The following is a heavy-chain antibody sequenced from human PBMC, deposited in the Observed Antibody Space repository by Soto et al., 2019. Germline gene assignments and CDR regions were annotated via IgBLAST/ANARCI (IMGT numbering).Heavy chain of an antibody. D-gene: IGHD2-2*01. V-gene: IGHV3-30-3*01. CDR1: GFTFGSFP. J-gene: IGHJ5*02. CDR2: ISYHGSNK. Sequence: GGSLRLSCAASGFTFGSFPMHWVRQAPGKGLEWVAVISYHGSNKYYADSVKGRFTISRDNSKNTLYLQMYSLRAEDTAVYYCARGGTRYCSATSCYESWFDPWGLGTLVTVS. CDR3: ARGGTRYCSATSCYESWFDP.